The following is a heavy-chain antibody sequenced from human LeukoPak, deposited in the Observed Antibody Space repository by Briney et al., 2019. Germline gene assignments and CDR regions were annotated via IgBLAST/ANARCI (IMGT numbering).Heavy chain of an antibody. J-gene: IGHJ3*02. V-gene: IGHV3-23*01. CDR3: ARGITGDPFGAFDI. Sequence: PGGSLRLSCAASGFTFSNYAMSWVRQAPGKGLEWVSTISGSGGSTYYADSVKGRFTISRDNSKNTLYLQMNSLRAEDTAVYYCARGITGDPFGAFDIWGQGTMVTVSS. D-gene: IGHD7-27*01. CDR1: GFTFSNYA. CDR2: ISGSGGST.